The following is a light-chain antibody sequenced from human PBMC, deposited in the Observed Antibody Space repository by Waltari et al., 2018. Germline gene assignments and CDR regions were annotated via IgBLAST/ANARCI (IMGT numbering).Light chain of an antibody. V-gene: IGKV1-5*03. J-gene: IGKJ1*01. CDR3: QQYNSYLGT. CDR1: QSTSSW. CDR2: KAS. Sequence: DIQMTQAPSTLSQSVGERVTSTCRASQSTSSWLAWYQQKPGKAPKPLIYKASSLESGVPSRFSGSGSGTEFTLTISSLQPDDFATYYCQQYNSYLGTFGQGTKVEIK.